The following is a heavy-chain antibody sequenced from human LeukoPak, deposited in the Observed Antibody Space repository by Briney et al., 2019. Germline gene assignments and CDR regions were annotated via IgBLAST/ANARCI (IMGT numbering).Heavy chain of an antibody. Sequence: PGRSLRLSCAASGFTFSSYGMHWVRQAPGKGLEWVAVISYDGSNKYYADSVKGRFTISRDNSKNTPYLQMNSLRAEDTAVYYCAKDSDYGGYWGQGTLVTVSS. CDR1: GFTFSSYG. CDR2: ISYDGSNK. CDR3: AKDSDYGGY. D-gene: IGHD3-16*01. J-gene: IGHJ4*02. V-gene: IGHV3-30*18.